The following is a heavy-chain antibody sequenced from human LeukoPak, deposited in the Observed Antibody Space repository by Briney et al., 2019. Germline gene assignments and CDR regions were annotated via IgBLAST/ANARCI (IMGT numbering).Heavy chain of an antibody. Sequence: GGSLRLSCAASGFTFSSYGMHWVRQAPGKGLEWVASIKEEGSEKHYVDSVKGRFTISRDNAKNSLYLQMNSLRAEDTAVYYCARGHYQLSWGQGILVTVSS. D-gene: IGHD2-2*01. CDR2: IKEEGSEK. V-gene: IGHV3-7*01. J-gene: IGHJ5*02. CDR1: GFTFSSYG. CDR3: ARGHYQLS.